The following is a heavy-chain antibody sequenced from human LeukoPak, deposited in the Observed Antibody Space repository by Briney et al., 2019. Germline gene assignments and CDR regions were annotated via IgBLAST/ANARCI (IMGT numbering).Heavy chain of an antibody. CDR2: ISSDGSNK. J-gene: IGHJ4*02. CDR3: ARDTLLSMIVVVITYYFDY. CDR1: GFTFSSYA. V-gene: IGHV3-30-3*01. D-gene: IGHD3-22*01. Sequence: GRSLRLSCSASGFTFSSYAMHWVRQAPGKGLEWVAVISSDGSNKYYADSVKGRFTISRDNSKNTLYLQMNSLRAEDTAVYYCARDTLLSMIVVVITYYFDYWGQGTLVTVSS.